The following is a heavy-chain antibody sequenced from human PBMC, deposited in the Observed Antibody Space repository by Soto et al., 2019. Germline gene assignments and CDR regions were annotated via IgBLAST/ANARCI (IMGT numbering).Heavy chain of an antibody. CDR2: VYHSGTT. CDR1: GYSVSSGYY. D-gene: IGHD3-10*01. CDR3: ARRGELTVSPFDY. Sequence: SETLSLTCAVSGYSVSSGYYWGWIRQPPGKGLEWVGSVYHSGTTYYNPSLRSRVTISLDATKNHFSLNLKFVTAADTAVYYCARRGELTVSPFDYWGQGTLVTVSS. V-gene: IGHV4-38-2*01. J-gene: IGHJ4*02.